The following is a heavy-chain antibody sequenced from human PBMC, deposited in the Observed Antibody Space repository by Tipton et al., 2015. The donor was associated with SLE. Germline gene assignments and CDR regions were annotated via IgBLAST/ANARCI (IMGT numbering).Heavy chain of an antibody. CDR2: IWSDGSNK. CDR3: ARVYCSSDTCYQIDC. J-gene: IGHJ4*02. V-gene: IGHV3-33*01. Sequence: SLRLSCAASGFTFSSYSIHWVRQAPGKGLEWVRVIWSDGSNKNYGGFVKGRFTISRDNSKNSLYLQMNSLRAEDTALYYCARVYCSSDTCYQIDCWGQGTLVTVSS. D-gene: IGHD2-2*01. CDR1: GFTFSSYS.